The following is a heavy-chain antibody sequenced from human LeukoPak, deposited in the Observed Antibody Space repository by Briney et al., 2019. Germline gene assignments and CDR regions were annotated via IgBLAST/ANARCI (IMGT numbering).Heavy chain of an antibody. J-gene: IGHJ4*02. CDR2: ISYDGSNK. V-gene: IGHV3-30*04. CDR1: GFTFSSYA. Sequence: PGGSLRLSCAASGFTFSSYAMHWVRQAPGKGLEWVAVISYDGSNKYYADSVKGRFTISRDNSKNTLCLQMNSLRAEDTAVYYCARGQWELLLVDYWGQGTLVTVSS. D-gene: IGHD1-26*01. CDR3: ARGQWELLLVDY.